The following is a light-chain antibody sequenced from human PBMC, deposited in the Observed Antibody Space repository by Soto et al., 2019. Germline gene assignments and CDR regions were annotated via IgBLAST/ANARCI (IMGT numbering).Light chain of an antibody. Sequence: DIQVTQSPSTLSASVGDAVTITCRASESIDNWLAWYQQKPGKAPKLLIFAASTLVRRVPSKFSGRGSGTEFTLTISSLQADDFATYYCQQYHTDWTFGQGTKVEIK. V-gene: IGKV1-5*01. CDR2: AAS. CDR3: QQYHTDWT. CDR1: ESIDNW. J-gene: IGKJ1*01.